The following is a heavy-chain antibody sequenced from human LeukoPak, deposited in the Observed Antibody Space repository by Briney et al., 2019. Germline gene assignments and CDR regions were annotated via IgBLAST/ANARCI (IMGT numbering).Heavy chain of an antibody. Sequence: VASVTVSCKASGYTFTSYYMHWVRLAPGPGLEGMGIITPSGGSTSYAQEFQGRVTMTRDTSTSTVYMELSSLRSEDTAAYYCARGGGSSGWTWFDPWGQGTLVTVSS. CDR1: GYTFTSYY. J-gene: IGHJ5*02. CDR2: ITPSGGST. CDR3: ARGGGSSGWTWFDP. D-gene: IGHD6-19*01. V-gene: IGHV1-46*01.